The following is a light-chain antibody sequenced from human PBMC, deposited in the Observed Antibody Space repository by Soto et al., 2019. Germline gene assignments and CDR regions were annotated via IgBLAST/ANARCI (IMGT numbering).Light chain of an antibody. J-gene: IGLJ1*01. V-gene: IGLV2-14*01. CDR1: SRDVGASNY. Sequence: QSVLTQPASVSGSPGQSITISCTGTSRDVGASNYVSWYQQHPGKVPKLIIYEVSNRPSGVSDRFSGSKSGNTASLTISGLQAEDEGDYYCSSYTASSARVFGTGTKLTVL. CDR2: EVS. CDR3: SSYTASSARV.